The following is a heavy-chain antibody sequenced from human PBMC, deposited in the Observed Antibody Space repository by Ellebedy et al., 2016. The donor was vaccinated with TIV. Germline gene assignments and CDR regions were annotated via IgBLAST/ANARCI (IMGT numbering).Heavy chain of an antibody. CDR3: AKWRRGYSYGPTRPIDYGMDV. D-gene: IGHD5-18*01. J-gene: IGHJ6*02. CDR1: GFTFSSYG. CDR2: ISYDGSNK. Sequence: GESLKISXAASGFTFSSYGMHWVRQAPGKGLEWVAVISYDGSNKYYADSVKGRFTISRDNSKNTLYLQMNSLRAEDTAVYYCAKWRRGYSYGPTRPIDYGMDVWGQGTTVTVSS. V-gene: IGHV3-30*18.